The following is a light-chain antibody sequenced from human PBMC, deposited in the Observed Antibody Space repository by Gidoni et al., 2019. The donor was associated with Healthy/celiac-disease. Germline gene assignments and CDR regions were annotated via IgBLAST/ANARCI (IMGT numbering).Light chain of an antibody. V-gene: IGKV1-39*01. CDR1: QSISSY. J-gene: IGKJ1*01. CDR2: AAS. CDR3: QQSYSAPRT. Sequence: DLQMTQSPSSLSAAVGDRVTITCRASQSISSYLNWYQQKPGKAPKFLLYAASSLQRGVPSRFSGSGSGTDFTLTISSLQPEDFATYFCQQSYSAPRTFGQGTKVEIK.